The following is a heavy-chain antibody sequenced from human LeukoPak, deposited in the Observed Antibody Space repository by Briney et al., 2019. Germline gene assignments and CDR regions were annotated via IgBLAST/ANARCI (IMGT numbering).Heavy chain of an antibody. CDR1: GFIFSTYW. J-gene: IGHJ1*01. CDR3: ATYSTRNAREFQS. V-gene: IGHV3-7*01. D-gene: IGHD4-11*01. Sequence: QSGGSLRLSCAASGFIFSTYWMSWVRQAPGKGLEWVANIRQDGNKIYYVDSVKGRFTISRDNAKMSLYLQMNSLRVEDTAVYYCATYSTRNAREFQSWGQGTLVTVSS. CDR2: IRQDGNKI.